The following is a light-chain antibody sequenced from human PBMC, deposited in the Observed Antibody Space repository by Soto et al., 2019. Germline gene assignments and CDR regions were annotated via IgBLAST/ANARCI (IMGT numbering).Light chain of an antibody. Sequence: QSALSQPASVSGSPGQTITISCTGTSCDVGGYNYVSWYQHHPGEAPKLMFCDVSKRPSGVSNRSSCANSGNTASLTISGRQAEDEADYYSGWYTSRSLCVFGTGTKLTVL. CDR2: DVS. CDR1: SCDVGGYNY. J-gene: IGLJ1*01. CDR3: GWYTSRSLCV. V-gene: IGLV2-14*03.